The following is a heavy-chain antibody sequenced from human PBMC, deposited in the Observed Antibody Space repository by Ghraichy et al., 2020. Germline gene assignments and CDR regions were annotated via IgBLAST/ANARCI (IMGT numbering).Heavy chain of an antibody. J-gene: IGHJ6*03. V-gene: IGHV4-59*01. CDR2: IYYSGST. CDR3: ARAPSGGTAAGARYYYYMDV. Sequence: EPLSLTCTVSGGSISNYYWSWIRQPPGKGLEWIGYIYYSGSTNYNPSLKSRVTISVDTSKNQFSLKLSSVTAADTAVYYCARAPSGGTAAGARYYYYMDVWGKGTTVTVSS. CDR1: GGSISNYY. D-gene: IGHD6-13*01.